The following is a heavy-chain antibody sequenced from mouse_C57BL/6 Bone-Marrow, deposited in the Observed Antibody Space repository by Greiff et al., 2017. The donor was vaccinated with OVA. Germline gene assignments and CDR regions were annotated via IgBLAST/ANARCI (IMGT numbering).Heavy chain of an antibody. J-gene: IGHJ4*01. CDR3: ARFYYGNYEGNYYAIDY. Sequence: EVKLMESGGGLVQPGGSLSLSCAASGFTFTDYYMSWVRQPPGKALEWLGFIRNKANGYTTEYSASVKGRFTISRDNSQSILYRQMNALRAEDSATYYCARFYYGNYEGNYYAIDYWGQGTSVTVSS. V-gene: IGHV7-3*01. D-gene: IGHD2-1*01. CDR2: IRNKANGYTT. CDR1: GFTFTDYY.